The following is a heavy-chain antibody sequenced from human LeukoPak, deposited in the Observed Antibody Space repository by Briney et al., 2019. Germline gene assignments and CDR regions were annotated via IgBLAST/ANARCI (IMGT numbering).Heavy chain of an antibody. Sequence: GASVKVSCKASGYIFTDYYIHWVRQAPGQGLEWMRWINPNTGGTNYAQKFQGRVTMTRDTSISTAYMELSRLTSDDTAVYYCARDITIFGLIPPYTYYFDYWGQGTLVTVSS. J-gene: IGHJ4*02. CDR2: INPNTGGT. CDR1: GYIFTDYY. V-gene: IGHV1-2*02. CDR3: ARDITIFGLIPPYTYYFDY. D-gene: IGHD3-3*01.